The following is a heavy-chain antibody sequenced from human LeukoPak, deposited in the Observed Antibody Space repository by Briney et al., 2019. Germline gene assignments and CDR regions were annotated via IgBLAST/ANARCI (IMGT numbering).Heavy chain of an antibody. V-gene: IGHV4-59*01. CDR3: ARGFGEYYFDY. CDR1: GGSISSYY. CDR2: IYYSGST. Sequence: PSETLSLTCTVSGGSISSYYWSWIRQPPGKGLEWIGYIYYSGSTNYKPSLKSRVTISVDTSKNQFSLKLSSVTAADTAVYYCARGFGEYYFDYWGQGTLVTVSS. D-gene: IGHD3-3*01. J-gene: IGHJ4*02.